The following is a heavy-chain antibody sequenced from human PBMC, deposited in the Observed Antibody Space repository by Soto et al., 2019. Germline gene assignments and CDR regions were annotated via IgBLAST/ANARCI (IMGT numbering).Heavy chain of an antibody. J-gene: IGHJ4*02. CDR2: ISSTTNYK. CDR1: GFTFSSFA. Sequence: GGSLRLSCAASGFTFSSFAMNWVRQAPGKGLEWVSSISSTTNYKYYAVSVKARFTISRDDAKNSLYLQMSSLRAEDTAVYYCARESVGEGLDYWGPGTLVTVSS. CDR3: ARESVGEGLDY. D-gene: IGHD1-26*01. V-gene: IGHV3-21*01.